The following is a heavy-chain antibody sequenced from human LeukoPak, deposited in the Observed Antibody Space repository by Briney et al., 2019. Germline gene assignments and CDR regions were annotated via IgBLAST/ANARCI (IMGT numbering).Heavy chain of an antibody. CDR3: ARVLIVVVTADWWGFDI. V-gene: IGHV1-3*01. Sequence: ASVKVSCKASGYTFTSYAMHWVRQAPGQRLEWMGWINAGNGNTKYSQKFQGRVTITRVTSASTAYMELSSLRSEDTAVYYCARVLIVVVTADWWGFDIWGQGTMVTVSS. CDR1: GYTFTSYA. D-gene: IGHD2-21*02. CDR2: INAGNGNT. J-gene: IGHJ3*02.